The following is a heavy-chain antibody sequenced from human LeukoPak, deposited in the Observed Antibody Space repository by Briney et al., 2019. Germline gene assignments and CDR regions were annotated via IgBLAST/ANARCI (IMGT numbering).Heavy chain of an antibody. CDR1: GFTFSSYS. Sequence: PGGSLRLSCAASGFTFSSYSMNWVRQAPGKGLEWVSSISSSSSYIYYADSVKGRFTISRDNAKNSLYLQMNSLRAEDTALYHCAREATSRNPDYWGQGTLVTVSS. CDR3: AREATSRNPDY. V-gene: IGHV3-21*04. CDR2: ISSSSSYI. J-gene: IGHJ4*02. D-gene: IGHD1-14*01.